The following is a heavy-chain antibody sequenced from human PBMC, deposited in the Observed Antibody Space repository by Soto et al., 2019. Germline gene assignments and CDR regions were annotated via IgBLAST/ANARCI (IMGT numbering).Heavy chain of an antibody. Sequence: QVQLVESGGGVVQPGRSLRLSCAASGCTFSSYGMHWVRQAPGKGLEWVAVIWYDGSNKYYADSVKGRFTISRDNSKNTLYLQMNSLRAEDTAVYYCARAGTGGAFDYWGQGTLVTVSS. CDR2: IWYDGSNK. D-gene: IGHD6-25*01. CDR1: GCTFSSYG. V-gene: IGHV3-33*01. J-gene: IGHJ4*02. CDR3: ARAGTGGAFDY.